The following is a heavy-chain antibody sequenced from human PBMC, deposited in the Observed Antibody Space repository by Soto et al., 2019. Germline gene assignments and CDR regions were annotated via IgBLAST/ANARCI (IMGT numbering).Heavy chain of an antibody. J-gene: IGHJ6*02. V-gene: IGHV1-18*01. CDR3: ARSKLLWFGELFYYYYGMDV. Sequence: ASVKVSCKASGYTFTNYGFSWVRQAPGQGLEWMGWISGYNGNTNYAERLQGWVTMTRDTSISTAYMELSRLRSDDTAVYYCARSKLLWFGELFYYYYGMDVWGQGTTVTVSS. D-gene: IGHD3-10*01. CDR2: ISGYNGNT. CDR1: GYTFTNYG.